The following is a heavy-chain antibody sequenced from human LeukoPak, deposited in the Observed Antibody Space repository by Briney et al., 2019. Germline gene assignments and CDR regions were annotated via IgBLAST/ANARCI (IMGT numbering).Heavy chain of an antibody. CDR1: GYTFTGYY. J-gene: IGHJ5*02. CDR3: ARDLVVAANDLGWFDP. V-gene: IGHV1-2*02. D-gene: IGHD2-15*01. Sequence: GASVKVSCKASGYTFTGYYMHWVRQAPGQGLEWMGWINPNSGGTNYAQKFQGRVTMTRDTSISTAYMELSRLRSDDTAVYYCARDLVVAANDLGWFDPWGQGTLVTVSS. CDR2: INPNSGGT.